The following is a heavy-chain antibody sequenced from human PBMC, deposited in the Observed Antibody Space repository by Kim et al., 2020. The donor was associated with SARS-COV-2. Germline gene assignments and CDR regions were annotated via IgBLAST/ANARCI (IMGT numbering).Heavy chain of an antibody. J-gene: IGHJ5*02. CDR1: GGSISSSSYY. Sequence: SETLSLTCTVSGGSISSSSYYWGWIRQPPGKGLEWIGSIYYSGSTYYNPSLKSRVTISVDTSKNQFSLKLSSVTAADTAVYYCAREEDYYDSSGYFHPWFDPWGQGTLVTVSS. D-gene: IGHD3-22*01. CDR2: IYYSGST. CDR3: AREEDYYDSSGYFHPWFDP. V-gene: IGHV4-39*07.